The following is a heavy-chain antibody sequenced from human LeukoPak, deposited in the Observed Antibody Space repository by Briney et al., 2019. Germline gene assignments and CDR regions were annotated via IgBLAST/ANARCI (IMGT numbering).Heavy chain of an antibody. CDR2: IRYDGSNK. V-gene: IGHV3-30*02. Sequence: PGGSLRLSCAASGFTFSSYGMHWVRQAPGKGLEWVAFIRYDGSNKDYADSVKGRFTISRDNSKNTLYLQMNSLRAEDTAVYYCARETWGRYYSNEYYFDYWGQGTLVTVSS. D-gene: IGHD4-11*01. CDR1: GFTFSSYG. CDR3: ARETWGRYYSNEYYFDY. J-gene: IGHJ4*02.